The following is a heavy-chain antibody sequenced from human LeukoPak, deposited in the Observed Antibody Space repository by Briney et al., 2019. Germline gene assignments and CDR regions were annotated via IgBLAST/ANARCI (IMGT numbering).Heavy chain of an antibody. D-gene: IGHD6-19*01. CDR2: ISWNSGSI. Sequence: GRSLRLSCAASGFTFDDYAMHCVRQAPGKGLEWVSGISWNSGSIGYAASVKGRFTISRDNGKNSLYLQMNSLRAEDTALYYCAKDIVAGDYYYYFMDVWGKGTTVTVSS. V-gene: IGHV3-9*01. CDR1: GFTFDDYA. CDR3: AKDIVAGDYYYYFMDV. J-gene: IGHJ6*03.